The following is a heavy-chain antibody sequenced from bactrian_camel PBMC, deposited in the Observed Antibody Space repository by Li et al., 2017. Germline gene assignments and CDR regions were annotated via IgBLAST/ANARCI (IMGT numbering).Heavy chain of an antibody. V-gene: IGHV3S1*01. CDR3: AAARYCTWYGELVESQYEH. D-gene: IGHD6*01. CDR2: HYTGTATK. Sequence: HVQLVESGGGSVQAGGSLKLSCAAFGYIFSSCKMGWFRQAPGKERAAVAAHYTGTATKYVADSVKGRFTISRNDAKDILYLQMTALRPDDTAVYYCAAARYCTWYGELVESQYEHWGQGTQVTVS. CDR1: GYIFSSCK. J-gene: IGHJ4*01.